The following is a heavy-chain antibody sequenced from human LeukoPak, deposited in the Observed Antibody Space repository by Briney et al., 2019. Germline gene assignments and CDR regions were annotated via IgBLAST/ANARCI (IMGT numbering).Heavy chain of an antibody. Sequence: GGSLRLSCAASGFTVSSNYMSWVRQAPGKGLEWVSVIYSGGSTYYADSVKGRFTISRDNSKNTLYLQMNSLRAEDTAVYYCARASVAHDAFDIWGQGTMVTVSS. CDR1: GFTVSSNY. J-gene: IGHJ3*02. V-gene: IGHV3-53*01. D-gene: IGHD4-23*01. CDR3: ARASVAHDAFDI. CDR2: IYSGGST.